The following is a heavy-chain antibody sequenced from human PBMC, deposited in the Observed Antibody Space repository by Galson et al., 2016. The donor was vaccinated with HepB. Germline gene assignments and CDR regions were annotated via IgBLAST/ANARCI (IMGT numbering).Heavy chain of an antibody. CDR2: MYNSGST. V-gene: IGHV4-39*01. D-gene: IGHD2-2*01. CDR3: AILRARYSTSWQATDFDS. J-gene: IGHJ4*02. Sequence: LSLTCTVSGGSISGNSNYWGWIRQPPGKGLEWLGNMYNSGSTYYNLSLKSRVAMSVDTSKNQFSLKLPSVTAADTALYYCAILRARYSTSWQATDFDSWGQGTLVTVSS. CDR1: GGSISGNSNY.